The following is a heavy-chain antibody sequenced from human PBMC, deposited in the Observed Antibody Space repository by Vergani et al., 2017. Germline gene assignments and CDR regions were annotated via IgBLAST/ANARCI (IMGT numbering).Heavy chain of an antibody. J-gene: IGHJ5*02. CDR3: AREVNGGVKNNWFDP. Sequence: QLQLQESAPGLVKPSGTLSLTCIVSDGSITDGSSYWDWIRQPPGKGLEWIGSIYFSGSAYYNPSLRTRVTVSVDTSKNQFSLKLRSVTAADTGVYYCAREVNGGVKNNWFDPWGQGTLVTVSS. CDR1: DGSITDGSSY. D-gene: IGHD4-23*01. V-gene: IGHV4-39*02. CDR2: IYFSGSA.